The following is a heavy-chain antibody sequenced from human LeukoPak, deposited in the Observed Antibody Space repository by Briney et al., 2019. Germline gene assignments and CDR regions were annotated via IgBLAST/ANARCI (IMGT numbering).Heavy chain of an antibody. J-gene: IGHJ6*02. D-gene: IGHD2-15*01. CDR2: IIPIFGTA. Sequence: GASVKVSCKASGGTFNSYAISWVRQAPGQGLEWMGGIIPIFGTANYAQKVQGRVTITTDESTTTAYMELSSLRSEDTAVYYCARGCSGGSCYGSYGMDVWGQGTTVTVPS. V-gene: IGHV1-69*05. CDR3: ARGCSGGSCYGSYGMDV. CDR1: GGTFNSYA.